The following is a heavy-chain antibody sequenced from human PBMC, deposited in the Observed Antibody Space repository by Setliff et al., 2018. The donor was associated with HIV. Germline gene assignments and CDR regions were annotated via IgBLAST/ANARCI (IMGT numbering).Heavy chain of an antibody. Sequence: VASVKVSCKVSGGTFTRNCISWVRQAPGQGLEWMGWISVDNGNTDYAQRFQGRVTLTADTSTSTAYMELRSLTSDDTAIYYCARDVVGAKKFDYWGQGTLVTVSS. CDR3: ARDVVGAKKFDY. CDR2: ISVDNGNT. V-gene: IGHV1-18*01. CDR1: GGTFTRNC. D-gene: IGHD1-26*01. J-gene: IGHJ4*02.